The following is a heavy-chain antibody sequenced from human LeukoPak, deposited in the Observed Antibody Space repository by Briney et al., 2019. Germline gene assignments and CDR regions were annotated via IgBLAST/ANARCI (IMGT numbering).Heavy chain of an antibody. CDR2: IYSGGST. Sequence: GGSLRLSCAASGFTVSSNYMSWVRQAPGKGLEWVSVIYSGGSTYYADSVKGRFTISRDNSKITLYLQMNSLRAEDTAVYYCARVGSSSWEPFDYWGQGTLVTVSS. V-gene: IGHV3-53*01. D-gene: IGHD6-13*01. CDR1: GFTVSSNY. J-gene: IGHJ4*02. CDR3: ARVGSSSWEPFDY.